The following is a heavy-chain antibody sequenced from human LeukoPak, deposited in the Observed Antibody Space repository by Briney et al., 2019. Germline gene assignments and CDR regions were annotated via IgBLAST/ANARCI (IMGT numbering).Heavy chain of an antibody. V-gene: IGHV3-23*01. J-gene: IGHJ4*02. CDR2: IGSSDI. CDR3: AKDATSGNSIWDYFAR. D-gene: IGHD1-7*01. Sequence: GGSLRLSCAASGFTFSSYWMSWVRQAPGKGLEWVASIGSSDIYYADSVKGRFTVSRDNSQNTLYLQLNSLRAEDTAVYYCAKDATSGNSIWDYFARWGPGTLVTVSS. CDR1: GFTFSSYW.